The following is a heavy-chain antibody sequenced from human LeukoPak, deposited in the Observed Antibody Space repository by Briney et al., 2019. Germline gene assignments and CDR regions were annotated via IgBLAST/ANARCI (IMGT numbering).Heavy chain of an antibody. CDR2: ISGYNGNT. Sequence: ASVKVSCKASGYTFTSYGLSWVRQAPGQGLEWMGWISGYNGNTNYAQKFQGRVTMTTDTSTSTAYMELRSLRSDDTAVYYRARGEIVPLLWSTFDYWGQGTLVTVSS. J-gene: IGHJ4*02. V-gene: IGHV1-18*01. CDR3: ARGEIVPLLWSTFDY. CDR1: GYTFTSYG. D-gene: IGHD3-10*01.